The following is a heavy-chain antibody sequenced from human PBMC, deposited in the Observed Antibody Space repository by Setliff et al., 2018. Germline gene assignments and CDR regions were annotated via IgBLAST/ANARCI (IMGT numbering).Heavy chain of an antibody. Sequence: ASVKVSCKASGYTFTSYAMSWMRQAPGQGLEWMGWINPRTGVTNSAQKFQGRVTMTRDTSITTVYMDLSRLKSDDTAVYYCARGTDYHGSGSYWAKDVWGKGTTVTVSS. CDR3: ARGTDYHGSGSYWAKDV. V-gene: IGHV1-2*02. CDR2: INPRTGVT. D-gene: IGHD3-10*01. CDR1: GYTFTSYA. J-gene: IGHJ6*04.